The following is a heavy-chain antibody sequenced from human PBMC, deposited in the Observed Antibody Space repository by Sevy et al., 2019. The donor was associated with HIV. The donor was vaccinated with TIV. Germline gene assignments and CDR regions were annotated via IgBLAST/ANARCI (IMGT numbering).Heavy chain of an antibody. V-gene: IGHV3-30-3*01. Sequence: GGSLRLSCTASGFTFGSYAMHWVRQAPGKGLEWVAVISYDGSNKYYADSVKGRFTISRDNSKNTLYLQMNSLRAEDTAVYYCARGAGGASDIWGQGTMVTVSS. CDR2: ISYDGSNK. CDR1: GFTFGSYA. CDR3: ARGAGGASDI. J-gene: IGHJ3*02.